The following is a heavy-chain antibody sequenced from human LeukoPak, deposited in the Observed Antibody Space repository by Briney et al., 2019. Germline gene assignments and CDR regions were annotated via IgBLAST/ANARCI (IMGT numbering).Heavy chain of an antibody. CDR3: ARYCSGGSCYSDPDY. Sequence: GASVKVSCKASGYTFTSYGISWVRQAPGQGLEWMGRINPNSGGTNYAQKFQGRVTMTRDTSISTAYMELSRLRSDDTAVYYCARYCSGGSCYSDPDYWGQGTLVTVSS. CDR1: GYTFTSYG. D-gene: IGHD2-15*01. CDR2: INPNSGGT. V-gene: IGHV1-2*06. J-gene: IGHJ4*02.